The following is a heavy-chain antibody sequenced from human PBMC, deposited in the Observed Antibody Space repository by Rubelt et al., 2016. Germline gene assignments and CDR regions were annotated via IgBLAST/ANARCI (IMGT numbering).Heavy chain of an antibody. J-gene: IGHJ4*02. CDR3: ARGWPIVGTTALDY. D-gene: IGHD1-26*01. V-gene: IGHV3-30*04. CDR2: ISYDGSNK. CDR1: GLTFSSSA. Sequence: GLTFSSSAMHWVRQAPDKGLEGLAVISYDGSNKYYADSVKGRFTISRDNSKNTLYLQMNSLRAEDTAVYYCARGWPIVGTTALDYWGQGTLVTVSS.